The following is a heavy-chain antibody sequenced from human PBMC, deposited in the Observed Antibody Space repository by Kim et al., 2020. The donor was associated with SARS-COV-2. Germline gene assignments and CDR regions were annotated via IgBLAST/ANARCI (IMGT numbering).Heavy chain of an antibody. D-gene: IGHD5-12*01. CDR1: GGSISRGGYY. CDR2: IYYSGST. J-gene: IGHJ5*02. Sequence: SETLSLTCTVSGGSISRGGYYWSWIRQHPGKGLEWIGYIYYSGSTYYNPSLKSRVTISVDTSKNQFSLKLSSVTAADTAVYYCARDGGDIVATSTTWGQGTLVTVSS. CDR3: ARDGGDIVATSTT. V-gene: IGHV4-31*03.